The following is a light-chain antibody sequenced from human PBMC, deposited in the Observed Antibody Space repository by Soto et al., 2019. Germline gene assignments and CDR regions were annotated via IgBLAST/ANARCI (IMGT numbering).Light chain of an antibody. CDR1: SSNIGAGYD. V-gene: IGLV1-40*01. CDR2: GNI. Sequence: QSVLTQPPSVSGAPGQRVTISCTGSSSNIGAGYDVHWYQQRPGTAPKLLIFGNINRPSGVPDRFSGSRSGTSASLAISGLQSEDEADYYCAVWDDSLNVGVFGGGTKLTVL. J-gene: IGLJ3*02. CDR3: AVWDDSLNVGV.